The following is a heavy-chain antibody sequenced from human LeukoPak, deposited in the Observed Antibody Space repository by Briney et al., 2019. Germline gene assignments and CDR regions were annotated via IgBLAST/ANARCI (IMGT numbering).Heavy chain of an antibody. Sequence: SETLSLTCTVSGGSVSSGSYYWSWIRQPPGTGLEWIGYIYYSGSTNYNPSLKSRVTISVDTSKNQFSLKLSSVTAADTAVYYCARVNGDYVYYYYGMDVWGQGTTVTVSS. D-gene: IGHD4-17*01. V-gene: IGHV4-61*01. CDR1: GGSVSSGSYY. J-gene: IGHJ6*02. CDR3: ARVNGDYVYYYYGMDV. CDR2: IYYSGST.